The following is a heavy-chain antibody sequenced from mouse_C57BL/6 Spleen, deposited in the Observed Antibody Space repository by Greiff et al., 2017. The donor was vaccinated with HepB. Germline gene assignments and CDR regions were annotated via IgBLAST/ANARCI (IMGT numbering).Heavy chain of an antibody. J-gene: IGHJ4*01. CDR3: AREGSGSYYAMDY. D-gene: IGHD3-2*02. Sequence: QVQLQQSGPELVKPGASVKISCKASGYAFSSSWMNWVKQRPGKGLEWIGRIYPGDGDTNYNGKFKGKATLTADKSSSTAYMQLSSLTSEDSAVYFCAREGSGSYYAMDYWGQGTSVTVSS. V-gene: IGHV1-82*01. CDR2: IYPGDGDT. CDR1: GYAFSSSW.